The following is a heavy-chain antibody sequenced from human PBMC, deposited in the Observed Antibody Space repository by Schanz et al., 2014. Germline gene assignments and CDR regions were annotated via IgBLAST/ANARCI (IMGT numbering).Heavy chain of an antibody. CDR1: GFTFNSYA. J-gene: IGHJ6*02. CDR3: AKEMGYCSCGACYYYYYYGLDV. V-gene: IGHV3-23*01. CDR2: ISHSGGSK. D-gene: IGHD2-15*01. Sequence: DVQLLESGGGLVQPGGSLRLSCAASGFTFNSYAMTWVRQAPGKGLEWVSSISHSGGSKYYADSVKGRFTISRDNSENTLYLQMNSLSADDTAVYYCAKEMGYCSCGACYYYYYYGLDVWGQGTTVTVSS.